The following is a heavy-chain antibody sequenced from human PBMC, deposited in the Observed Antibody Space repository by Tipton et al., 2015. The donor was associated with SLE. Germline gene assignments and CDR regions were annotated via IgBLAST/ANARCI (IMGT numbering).Heavy chain of an antibody. CDR1: GGSISSYY. Sequence: TLSLTCTVSGGSISSYYWSWIRQPPGKGLEWIGYIYYSGSTNYSPSLKSRVTISADTSKNQFSLKLSSVTAADTAVHYCARGGEVENWGQGTLVTVSS. CDR2: IYYSGST. D-gene: IGHD3-16*01. J-gene: IGHJ1*01. CDR3: ARGGEVEN. V-gene: IGHV4-59*01.